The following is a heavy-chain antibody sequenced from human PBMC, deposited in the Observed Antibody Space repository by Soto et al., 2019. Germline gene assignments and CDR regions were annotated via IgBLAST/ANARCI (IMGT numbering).Heavy chain of an antibody. CDR3: ARHPFSQYSHETSGFQR. CDR1: GFSVSSNY. D-gene: IGHD6-25*01. J-gene: IGHJ4*02. Sequence: GGSLRLSCSASGFSVSSNYMNWVRQAPGKGLEWVSVIYSGGDTHYTDSVKGRFTVSRDKSENTVFLEMKSLRAEDTGIYYCARHPFSQYSHETSGFQRWGLGTLVPVSS. V-gene: IGHV3-66*04. CDR2: IYSGGDT.